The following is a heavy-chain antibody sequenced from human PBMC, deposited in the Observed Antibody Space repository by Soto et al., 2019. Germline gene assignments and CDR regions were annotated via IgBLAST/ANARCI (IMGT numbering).Heavy chain of an antibody. CDR2: IIPILGAS. V-gene: IGHV1-69*01. CDR3: ARCNLITFRAVIAPVYYLDH. D-gene: IGHD3-16*02. CDR1: GDTFSNYG. J-gene: IGHJ4*02. Sequence: QVQLVQSGADVKKPGSSVKVSCKASGDTFSNYGISWLRQTPGQGPEWMGGIIPILGASTYAQKFQGRVTITADESTGTAYFQLSSLRSEDTAVYYCARCNLITFRAVIAPVYYLDHCGQGTLVTVSS.